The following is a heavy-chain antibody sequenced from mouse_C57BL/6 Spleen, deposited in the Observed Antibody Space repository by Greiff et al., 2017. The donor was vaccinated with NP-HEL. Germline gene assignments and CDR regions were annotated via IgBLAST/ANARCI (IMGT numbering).Heavy chain of an antibody. CDR3: ARWNYDFDY. CDR2: INPNNGGT. J-gene: IGHJ2*01. V-gene: IGHV1-26*01. Sequence: VQLQQSGPELVKPGASVKISCKASGYTFTDYYMNWVKQSHGKSLEWIGDINPNNGGTSYNQKFKGKATLTVDKSSSTAYMELRSLTSEDSAVYYCARWNYDFDYWGQGTTLTVSS. CDR1: GYTFTDYY. D-gene: IGHD1-1*01.